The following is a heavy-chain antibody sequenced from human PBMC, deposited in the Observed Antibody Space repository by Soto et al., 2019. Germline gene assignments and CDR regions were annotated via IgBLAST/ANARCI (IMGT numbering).Heavy chain of an antibody. J-gene: IGHJ4*02. CDR1: GYTFTSYD. D-gene: IGHD5-18*01. CDR2: MNPNSGNT. V-gene: IGHV1-8*01. Sequence: ASVKVSCKASGYTFTSYDINWVRQATGQGLEWMGWMNPNSGNTGYAQEFQGRVTMTRNTSISTAYMELSSLRSEDTAVYYCARGSWIQLWKLFDYWGQGTLVTVSS. CDR3: ARGSWIQLWKLFDY.